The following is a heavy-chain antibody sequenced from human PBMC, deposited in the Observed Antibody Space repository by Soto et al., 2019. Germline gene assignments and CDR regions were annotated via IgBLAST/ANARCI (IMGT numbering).Heavy chain of an antibody. D-gene: IGHD2-15*01. CDR1: GYTFTSYG. V-gene: IGHV1-18*01. J-gene: IGHJ4*02. Sequence: QVQLVQSGAEVKKPGASVKVSCKASGYTFTSYGISWVRQAPGQGLEWMGWISAYNGNTNYAQQLQGRVTMTTDPSTSTAYMELRSLRSDDTAVYYCAREIGGYCSGGSCSDYWGQGTLVTVSS. CDR2: ISAYNGNT. CDR3: AREIGGYCSGGSCSDY.